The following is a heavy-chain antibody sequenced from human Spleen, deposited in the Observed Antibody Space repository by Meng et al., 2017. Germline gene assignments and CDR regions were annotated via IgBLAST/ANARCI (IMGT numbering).Heavy chain of an antibody. CDR1: GASIGHSNW. J-gene: IGHJ3*02. D-gene: IGHD3-10*01. CDR3: ARGGDYPPKTGNDAFDI. Sequence: QGHLQESVPGRVKPSGTLSLTGAVLGASIGHSNWWSWVRQPPGKGLQWIGDIYHTGTTHYNPSLKSLVSMSVDKSKNQFSLRLSSVTASDTAVYYCARGGDYPPKTGNDAFDIWGPGTMVTVSS. CDR2: IYHTGTT. V-gene: IGHV4-4*02.